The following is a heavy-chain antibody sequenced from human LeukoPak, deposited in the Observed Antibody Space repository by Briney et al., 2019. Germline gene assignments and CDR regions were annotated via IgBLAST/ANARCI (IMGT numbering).Heavy chain of an antibody. D-gene: IGHD3-10*01. V-gene: IGHV1-2*02. CDR1: GYTFTGYY. Sequence: ASVKVSCKASGYTFTGYYMHWVRQAPGQGLEWMGWISGYTGNTNYAQNLQGRVTMTTDTSISTAYLELNGLRSDDTAVYYCARDLDYGSGSFSNWGQGAIVTVSS. J-gene: IGHJ4*02. CDR3: ARDLDYGSGSFSN. CDR2: ISGYTGNT.